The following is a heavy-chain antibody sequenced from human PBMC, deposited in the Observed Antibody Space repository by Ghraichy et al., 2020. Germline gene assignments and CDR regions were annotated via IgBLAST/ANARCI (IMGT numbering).Heavy chain of an antibody. CDR2: IGSGGSTS. CDR3: VGDGCRGRTCTFYN. CDR1: GFTFSSYS. J-gene: IGHJ4*02. V-gene: IGHV3-48*04. Sequence: GGSLRLTCAASGFTFSSYSMNWVRQAPGKGLEWVSYIGSGGSTSYYADSVKGRFTISRDNAKNSVYLDINSLRAEDTALYYCVGDGCRGRTCTFYNWGQGALVTVSS. D-gene: IGHD2-15*01.